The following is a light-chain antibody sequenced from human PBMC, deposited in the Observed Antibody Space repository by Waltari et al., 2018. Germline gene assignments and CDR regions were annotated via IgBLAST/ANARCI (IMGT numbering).Light chain of an antibody. V-gene: IGKV4-1*01. CDR2: WAS. J-gene: IGKJ2*02. CDR1: QSVLASTNSNNY. Sequence: DIVLTQSPDSLALSLGERATISGRSSQSVLASTNSNNYLAWYQQRPGQRPKLLFYWASSRVSGVPDRFDGSGSGTDFTLTISSLQAEDLAVYYCQQYYTTPCTFGQGTRLEIK. CDR3: QQYYTTPCT.